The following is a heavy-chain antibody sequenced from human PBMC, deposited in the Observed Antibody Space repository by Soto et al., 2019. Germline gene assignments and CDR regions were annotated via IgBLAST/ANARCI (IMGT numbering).Heavy chain of an antibody. Sequence: LRLSCAASGFTFSSYGMHWVRQAPGKGLEWVAVISYDGSNKYYADSVKGRFTISRDNSKNTLYLQMNSLRAEDTAVYYCAKSYYYYGMDVWGQGTTVTVSS. V-gene: IGHV3-30*18. J-gene: IGHJ6*02. CDR2: ISYDGSNK. CDR3: AKSYYYYGMDV. CDR1: GFTFSSYG.